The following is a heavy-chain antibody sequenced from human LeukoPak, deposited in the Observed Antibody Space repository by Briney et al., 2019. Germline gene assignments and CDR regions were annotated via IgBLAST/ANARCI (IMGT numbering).Heavy chain of an antibody. CDR2: IKSKTDGGTI. D-gene: IGHD3-10*01. CDR3: TTVTLRPVGL. V-gene: IGHV3-15*05. Sequence: PGGSLRLSCAASGFSFTNAWMSWVRQAPGKGLEWVGRIKSKTDGGTIDYAAPVKGRFTISRDDSKNTLFLQMNSLKIEDTAVYYCTTVTLRPVGLWGQGTLVTVSS. J-gene: IGHJ4*02. CDR1: GFSFTNAW.